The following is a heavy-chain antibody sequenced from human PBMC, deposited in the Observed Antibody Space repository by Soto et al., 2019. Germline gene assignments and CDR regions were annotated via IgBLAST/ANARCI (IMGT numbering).Heavy chain of an antibody. CDR1: GFTFSSYA. CDR2: ISYDGSNK. V-gene: IGHV3-30-3*01. D-gene: IGHD3-3*01. Sequence: GGSLRLSCAAAGFTFSSYAMHWVRQAPGKGLEWVAVISYDGSNKYYADSVKGRFTISRDNSKNTLYLQMNSLRAEDTAVYYCARATYDFWSGYYTLEYYGMDVWGQGTTVTVSS. CDR3: ARATYDFWSGYYTLEYYGMDV. J-gene: IGHJ6*02.